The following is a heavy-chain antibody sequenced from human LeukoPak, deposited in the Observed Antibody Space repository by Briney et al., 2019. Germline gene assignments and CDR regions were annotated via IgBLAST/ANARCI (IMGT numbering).Heavy chain of an antibody. CDR2: INPRGGST. CDR1: GYTFTNYF. Sequence: ASVKVSCKASGYTFTNYFMHWVRQAPGPGLEWMGIINPRGGSTGYAQKFQGRITMSTDMSTRTVYMELSSLESEDTAVYYCARRDCVGDCYSNWFDPWGQGTLVTVSS. V-gene: IGHV1-46*01. CDR3: ARRDCVGDCYSNWFDP. J-gene: IGHJ5*02. D-gene: IGHD2-21*02.